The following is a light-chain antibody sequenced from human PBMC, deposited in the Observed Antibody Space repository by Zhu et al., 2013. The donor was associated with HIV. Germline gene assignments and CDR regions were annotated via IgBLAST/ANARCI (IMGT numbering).Light chain of an antibody. V-gene: IGKV3-20*01. Sequence: EIVLTQSQGILSLSPGDTATLSCRASQTITSRYLAWYQQKPGQAPRLLIYRASGRATDIPERFSGSGSGTDFTLTISRLEPEDFAVYYCLKYGDSPYTFGQGTKVDLK. CDR1: QTITSRY. CDR3: LKYGDSPYT. CDR2: RAS. J-gene: IGKJ2*01.